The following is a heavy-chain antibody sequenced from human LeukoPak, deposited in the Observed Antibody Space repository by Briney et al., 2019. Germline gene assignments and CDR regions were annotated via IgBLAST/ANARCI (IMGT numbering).Heavy chain of an antibody. J-gene: IGHJ4*02. CDR3: ARDGSLPDASGSPFDY. D-gene: IGHD3-10*01. CDR1: GGSISRGGYY. V-gene: IGHV4-31*03. Sequence: SETLSLTCTVSGGSISRGGYYWSWIRQHPGKGLEWIGYIYYSGSTYSHPSLKSRATLSVDTSKNQFSLKKSSVSAANTLVYYCARDGSLPDASGSPFDYWGQGTLVTVSS. CDR2: IYYSGST.